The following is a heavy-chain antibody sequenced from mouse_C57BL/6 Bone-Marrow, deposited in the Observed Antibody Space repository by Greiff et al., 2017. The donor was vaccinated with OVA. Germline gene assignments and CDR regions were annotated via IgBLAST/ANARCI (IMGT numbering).Heavy chain of an antibody. CDR1: GYTFTSYW. D-gene: IGHD2-5*01. CDR2: IYPGSGST. Sequence: VQLQQSGAELVKPGASVKMSCKASGYTFTSYWITWVKQRPGQGLEWIGDIYPGSGSTNYNEKFKSKATLTVDTSSSTAYMQLSSLTSADSAVYYCAIYYSNFPPYWGQGTLVTVSA. CDR3: AIYYSNFPPY. V-gene: IGHV1-55*01. J-gene: IGHJ3*01.